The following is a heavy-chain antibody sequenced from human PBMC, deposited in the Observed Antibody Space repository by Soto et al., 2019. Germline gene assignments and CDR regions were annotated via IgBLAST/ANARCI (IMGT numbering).Heavy chain of an antibody. J-gene: IGHJ5*02. D-gene: IGHD3-3*01. CDR3: ARTFNLRLVGARFDP. CDR1: GFTLRHYA. V-gene: IGHV3-23*01. Sequence: GGSLRLSCEASGFTLRHYAMSWVRQTPGKGLEWVSDIDTSDYSTYYADSVKGRFTISRDDSKNTMFLQMNNLRVEDTALYYCARTFNLRLVGARFDPWGQGALVTVSS. CDR2: IDTSDYST.